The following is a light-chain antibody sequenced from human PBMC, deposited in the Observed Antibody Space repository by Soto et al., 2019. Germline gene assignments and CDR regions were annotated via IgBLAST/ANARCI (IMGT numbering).Light chain of an antibody. J-gene: IGKJ1*01. CDR1: QSVSSSY. Sequence: EIVLTQSPGTLSLSPGERATLSCRASQSVSSSYLAWYQQKPGQAPRLLIYGASSRATGIPDRFSGSGSGTDFTLTISRREPEEFAVYYCQQYGNSPQTFGQGTKVEIK. CDR3: QQYGNSPQT. V-gene: IGKV3-20*01. CDR2: GAS.